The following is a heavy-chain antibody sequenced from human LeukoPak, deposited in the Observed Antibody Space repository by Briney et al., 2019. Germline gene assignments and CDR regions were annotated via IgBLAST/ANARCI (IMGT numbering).Heavy chain of an antibody. Sequence: ASVKVSCKSSGYSFTGYYMHWVRQAPGQGLEWMGWINPNSGVTDFAQKFQGRVTMTRDTSISTAYMELSRLTSDDTAVYYCARDFQTEAPDYWGQGTLVTVSS. D-gene: IGHD2/OR15-2a*01. CDR1: GYSFTGYY. J-gene: IGHJ4*02. V-gene: IGHV1-2*02. CDR2: INPNSGVT. CDR3: ARDFQTEAPDY.